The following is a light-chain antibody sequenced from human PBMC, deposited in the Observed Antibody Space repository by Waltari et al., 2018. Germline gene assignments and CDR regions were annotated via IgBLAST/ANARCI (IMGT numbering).Light chain of an antibody. CDR2: STS. CDR3: QQSFSTPYT. J-gene: IGKJ2*01. V-gene: IGKV1-39*01. CDR1: QSISSY. Sequence: DIRMTQSPSSLSASLGDRVTFTCRASQSISSYVNWYQQKPGKAPKLLMYSTSSLQSGVPSRFSGSGSGTDFTLTVSSLQPEDFATYYCQQSFSTPYTFGQGTKLEIK.